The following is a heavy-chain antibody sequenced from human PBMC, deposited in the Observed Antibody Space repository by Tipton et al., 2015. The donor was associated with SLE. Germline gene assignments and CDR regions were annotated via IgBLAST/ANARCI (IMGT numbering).Heavy chain of an antibody. V-gene: IGHV4-34*01. CDR3: ATSPLTL. Sequence: TLSLTCTVYGESLSGHYWIWIRQPPGKGLEWIGDINHSGRIDYNPSLKSRVTISIDTSKKHFSLKLSSVTAADTAVYYCATSPLTLWGQGTLVTVSS. CDR2: INHSGRI. CDR1: GESLSGHY. J-gene: IGHJ4*02.